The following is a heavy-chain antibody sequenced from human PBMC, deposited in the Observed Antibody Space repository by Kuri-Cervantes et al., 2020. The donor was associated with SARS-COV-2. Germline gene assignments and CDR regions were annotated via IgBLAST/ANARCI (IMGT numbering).Heavy chain of an antibody. V-gene: IGHV3-23*01. CDR1: EFTFSSYD. CDR3: AKALSGCAGECPTR. Sequence: GGSLRLSCAASEFTFSSYDMTWVRQAPGKGLEWVSSISVSGGSTYYANSVKGRFTISRDNSKNTLYLQMNSLRAEDTAVYYCAKALSGCAGECPTRWGQGTLVTVSS. D-gene: IGHD2-21*01. CDR2: ISVSGGST. J-gene: IGHJ4*02.